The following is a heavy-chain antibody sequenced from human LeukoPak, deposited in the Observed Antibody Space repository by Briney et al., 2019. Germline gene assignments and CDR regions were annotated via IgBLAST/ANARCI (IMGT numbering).Heavy chain of an antibody. CDR1: GGSLTIGYYY. J-gene: IGHJ4*02. Sequence: PSETLSLTCTVSGGSLTIGYYYWTWIRQHPGKGLEWIGYIHPSGITDYNPSLQSRVTMSLDTSQNQFSLRLTSLTAADTAIYYCARGQVAFKTGYWGQGTLVTVSS. CDR2: IHPSGIT. CDR3: ARGQVAFKTGY. V-gene: IGHV4-31*03. D-gene: IGHD1-1*01.